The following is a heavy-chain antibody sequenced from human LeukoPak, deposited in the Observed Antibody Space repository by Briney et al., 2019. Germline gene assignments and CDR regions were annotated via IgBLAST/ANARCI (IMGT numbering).Heavy chain of an antibody. J-gene: IGHJ3*02. CDR2: ISGSGGST. V-gene: IGHV3-23*01. D-gene: IGHD6-19*01. Sequence: PGGSLRLSCAASAFTFSSYAMSWVRQATGKGLEWVTAISGSGGSTYYADSVKGRFTISRDNSKNTLYLQMNSLRAEDTAVYYCAKVDSSGWDDAFDIWGQGTMVTVSS. CDR1: AFTFSSYA. CDR3: AKVDSSGWDDAFDI.